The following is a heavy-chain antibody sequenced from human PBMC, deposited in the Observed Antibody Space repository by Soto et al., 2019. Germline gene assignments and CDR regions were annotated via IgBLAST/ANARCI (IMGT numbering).Heavy chain of an antibody. Sequence: SATLSLTFTFSGGSVSSCSYYWSWIRQPPGKGLEWIGYIYYGGSTNYNPSLKSRVTISVDTSKNQFSLKLSSVTAADTAVYYCARGGPYYDILTGYYYYYYGMDVWGQGTTVTVSS. V-gene: IGHV4-61*01. D-gene: IGHD3-9*01. CDR3: ARGGPYYDILTGYYYYYYGMDV. CDR2: IYYGGST. CDR1: GGSVSSCSYY. J-gene: IGHJ6*02.